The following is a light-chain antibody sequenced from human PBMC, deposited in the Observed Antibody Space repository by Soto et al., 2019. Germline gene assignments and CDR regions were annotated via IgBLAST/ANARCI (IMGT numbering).Light chain of an antibody. V-gene: IGLV3-21*02. CDR3: QVWDTGSNHPV. Sequence: SYELTQPPSVSVAPGQTASITCGGNNIGGKSVQWYQQKPGQAPVLVVYDDSDRPSGIPERFSGSNSGNTATLTISRVEAGDEADYHCQVWDTGSNHPVFGGGTKLTVL. J-gene: IGLJ2*01. CDR2: DDS. CDR1: NIGGKS.